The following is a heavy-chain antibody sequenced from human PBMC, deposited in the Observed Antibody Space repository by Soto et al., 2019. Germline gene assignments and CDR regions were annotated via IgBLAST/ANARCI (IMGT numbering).Heavy chain of an antibody. Sequence: PGGSLRLCCAASGFTFDDYAMHWVRQAPGKGLEWVSGISWNSGSIGYADSVKGRFTISRDNAKNSLYLQMNSLRAEDTALYYCAKDIGAVAAYDAFDIWGQGTMVTVSS. V-gene: IGHV3-9*01. CDR3: AKDIGAVAAYDAFDI. CDR1: GFTFDDYA. CDR2: ISWNSGSI. J-gene: IGHJ3*02. D-gene: IGHD6-19*01.